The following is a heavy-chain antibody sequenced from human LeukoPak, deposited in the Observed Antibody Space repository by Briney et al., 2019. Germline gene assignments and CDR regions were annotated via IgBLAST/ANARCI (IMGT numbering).Heavy chain of an antibody. D-gene: IGHD4-23*01. CDR2: IKQDGSEK. CDR3: ARSWTTVVRVVIYDAFDI. CDR1: GFTFSSYW. Sequence: GGSLRLSCAASGFTFSSYWMSWVRQAPGKGLEWVANIKQDGSEKYYVDSVKGRFTISRDNAKNSLYLQMNSLRAEDTAVYYCARSWTTVVRVVIYDAFDIWGQGTMVTVSS. J-gene: IGHJ3*02. V-gene: IGHV3-7*01.